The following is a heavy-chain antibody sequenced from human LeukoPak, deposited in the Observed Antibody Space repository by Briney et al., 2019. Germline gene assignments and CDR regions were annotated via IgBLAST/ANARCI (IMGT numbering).Heavy chain of an antibody. J-gene: IGHJ5*02. CDR1: GYTFTGYY. D-gene: IGHD3-3*01. CDR2: INPNSGGT. V-gene: IGHV1-2*02. Sequence: ASVKVSCKASGYTFTGYYMHWVRQAPGQGLEWMGWINPNSGGTNYAQKIQGRVTMTRDTSISTAYMELSRLRSDDTAVYYCARDDPDYDFWSGPASNWFDPWGQGTLVTVSS. CDR3: ARDDPDYDFWSGPASNWFDP.